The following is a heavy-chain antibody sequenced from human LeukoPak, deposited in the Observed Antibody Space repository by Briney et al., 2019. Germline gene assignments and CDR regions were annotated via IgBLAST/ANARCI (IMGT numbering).Heavy chain of an antibody. CDR3: ASLGDTTDAFDI. CDR2: ISSSSSYI. V-gene: IGHV3-21*01. Sequence: PGGSLRLSCAASGFTFSSYSMNWVRQAPGKGLEWVSSISSSSSYIYHADSVKGRFTISRDNAKDSLYLQMNSLRAEDTAVYYCASLGDTTDAFDIWGQGTMVTVSS. D-gene: IGHD1-26*01. J-gene: IGHJ3*02. CDR1: GFTFSSYS.